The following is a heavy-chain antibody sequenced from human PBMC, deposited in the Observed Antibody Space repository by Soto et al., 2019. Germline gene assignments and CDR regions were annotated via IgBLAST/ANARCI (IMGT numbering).Heavy chain of an antibody. D-gene: IGHD2-8*01. CDR2: INAGNGNT. V-gene: IGHV1-3*01. Sequence: SVKVSCKASGYTFTSYAMHWVRQAPGQRLEWMGWINAGNGNTKYSQKFQGRVTITRDTSASTAYMELSSLRSEDTAVYYCARRNVLMVYAIDAFDIWGQGTMVTVSS. CDR1: GYTFTSYA. CDR3: ARRNVLMVYAIDAFDI. J-gene: IGHJ3*02.